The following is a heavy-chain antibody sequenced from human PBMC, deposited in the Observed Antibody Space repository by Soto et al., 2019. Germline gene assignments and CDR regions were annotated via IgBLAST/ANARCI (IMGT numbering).Heavy chain of an antibody. CDR1: GFTFSSYA. Sequence: SLGLSFAASGFTFSSYAMHWVRQAPGKGLEWVAVISYDGSNKYYADSVKGRFTISRDNSKNTLYLQMNSLRAEDTAAYYCARDLVPAALTYFDYWGQGTLVTVSS. D-gene: IGHD6-13*01. J-gene: IGHJ4*02. V-gene: IGHV3-30-3*01. CDR2: ISYDGSNK. CDR3: ARDLVPAALTYFDY.